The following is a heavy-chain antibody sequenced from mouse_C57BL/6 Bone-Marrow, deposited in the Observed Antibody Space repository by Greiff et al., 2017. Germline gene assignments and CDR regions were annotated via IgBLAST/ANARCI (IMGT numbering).Heavy chain of an antibody. Sequence: QVQLQQPGAELVRPGSSVKLSCKASGYTFTSYWMHWVKQRPIQGLEWIGNIDPSDSETHYNQKFKDKATLTVDKSSSTAYMQLSSLTAEDSAVYYCARSDLLDSSDDWGQGTTRTVSS. CDR1: GYTFTSYW. J-gene: IGHJ2*01. D-gene: IGHD3-2*02. V-gene: IGHV1-52*01. CDR2: IDPSDSET. CDR3: ARSDLLDSSDD.